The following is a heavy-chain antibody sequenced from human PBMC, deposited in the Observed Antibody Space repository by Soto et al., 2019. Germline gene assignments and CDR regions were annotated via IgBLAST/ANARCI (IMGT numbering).Heavy chain of an antibody. Sequence: TLSLTCTVSGGSISSGGYYWSWIRQHPGKGLEWIGYIYYSGSTYYNPSLKSRVTISVDTSKNQFSLKLSSVTAADTAVYYCARSYFDYYDSSGPMAFDIWGQGTMVTV. CDR1: GGSISSGGYY. D-gene: IGHD3-22*01. CDR3: ARSYFDYYDSSGPMAFDI. CDR2: IYYSGST. J-gene: IGHJ3*02. V-gene: IGHV4-31*03.